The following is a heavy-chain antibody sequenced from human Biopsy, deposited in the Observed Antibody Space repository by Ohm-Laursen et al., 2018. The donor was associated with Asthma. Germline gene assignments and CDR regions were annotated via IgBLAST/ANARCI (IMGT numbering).Heavy chain of an antibody. V-gene: IGHV4-39*07. D-gene: IGHD2-15*01. J-gene: IGHJ4*02. CDR3: AGFCSGGNCHDH. CDR2: IYYSETT. CDR1: SGSGGYMRSGNYY. Sequence: DTLSLTCSLSSGSGGYMRSGNYYWGWIRQPPGKGLEWIGSIYYSETTYYNPSLKSRVTISVDTSKKQISLRLSSVIAADTAVYYCAGFCSGGNCHDHWGQGTLVTVSS.